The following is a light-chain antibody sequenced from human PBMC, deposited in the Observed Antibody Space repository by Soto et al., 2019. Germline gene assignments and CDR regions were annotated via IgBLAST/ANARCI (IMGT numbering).Light chain of an antibody. Sequence: QSALTQPASVSGSPGQSITISCTGTSSDVGDYNYVSWFQHHPGKAPKLIIYDVSNRPSGVSNRFSGSKSGSTASLTISGLQADDEADYYCNSYTSGSTWVFGGGTKLTVL. J-gene: IGLJ3*02. CDR3: NSYTSGSTWV. CDR2: DVS. V-gene: IGLV2-14*03. CDR1: SSDVGDYNY.